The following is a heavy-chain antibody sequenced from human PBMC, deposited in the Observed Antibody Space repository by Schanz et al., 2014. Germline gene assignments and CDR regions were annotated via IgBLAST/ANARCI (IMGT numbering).Heavy chain of an antibody. CDR1: GYSFNLFG. CDR3: ARDGPYYDFLYGMDV. Sequence: QVQLVQSGAEVQKPGASVMLSCKTSGYSFNLFGVSWVRQAPGQGLEWMGWISAYNGNTNYAQKLQGRVTMTTDTSTSTAYMELRSLRSDDTAVYYCARDGPYYDFLYGMDVWGQGTTVTVSS. J-gene: IGHJ6*02. V-gene: IGHV1-18*04. CDR2: ISAYNGNT. D-gene: IGHD3-3*01.